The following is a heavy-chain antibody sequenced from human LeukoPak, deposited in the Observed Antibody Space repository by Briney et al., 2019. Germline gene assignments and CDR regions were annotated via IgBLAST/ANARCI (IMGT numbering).Heavy chain of an antibody. J-gene: IGHJ6*02. CDR1: GFTFSSYS. CDR3: ARVMVRGVIITPYGMDV. Sequence: GGSLRLSCAASGFTFSSYSMNWVRQTPGKGLEWVSSISSSSGYINYADSVKGRFTVSRDNAKNSLYLQMNSLRAEDTAVYYCARVMVRGVIITPYGMDVWGQGTTVTVSS. D-gene: IGHD3-10*01. CDR2: ISSSSGYI. V-gene: IGHV3-21*04.